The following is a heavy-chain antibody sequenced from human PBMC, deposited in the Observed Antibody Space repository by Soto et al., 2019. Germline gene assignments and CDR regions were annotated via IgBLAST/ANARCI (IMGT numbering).Heavy chain of an antibody. CDR2: INAGNGNT. Sequence: ASVKVSCKASGYTFTSYAMHWVRQAPGQRLEWMGWINAGNGNTKYSQKFQGRVTITRDTSASTAYMELSSLRSEDTAVYYCAGDLGYSSGYYYSFGYFDCWGQGTLVTFSS. CDR3: AGDLGYSSGYYYSFGYFDC. V-gene: IGHV1-3*01. J-gene: IGHJ4*02. CDR1: GYTFTSYA. D-gene: IGHD3-22*01.